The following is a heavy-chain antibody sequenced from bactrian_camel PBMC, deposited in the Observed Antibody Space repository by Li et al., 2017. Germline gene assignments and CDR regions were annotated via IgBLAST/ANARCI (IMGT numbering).Heavy chain of an antibody. CDR2: INSGGDTT. Sequence: VQLVESGGGLVQPGGSLRLSCTASGFTFSSYWMYWVRQAPGKGLEWVSAINSGGDTTYSSDSLKGRFTFSRDNAKNTVYLQMNSLRSEDTALYYCTNLPDWGQGTQVTVSS. CDR1: GFTFSSYW. CDR3: TNLPD. J-gene: IGHJ4*01. V-gene: IGHV3S1*01.